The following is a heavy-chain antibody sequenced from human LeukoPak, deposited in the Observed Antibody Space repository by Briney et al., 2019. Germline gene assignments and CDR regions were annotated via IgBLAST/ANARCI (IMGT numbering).Heavy chain of an antibody. CDR3: AKDTGSSTNKYFDY. V-gene: IGHV3-23*01. D-gene: IGHD6-6*01. J-gene: IGHJ4*02. CDR2: ISGSGGST. CDR1: EFTFSSYA. Sequence: GGSLRLSCAASEFTFSSYAMSWVRQAPGKGLEWVSAISGSGGSTYYADSVKGRFTISRDNSKNTLYLQMNSLRAEDTAVYYCAKDTGSSTNKYFDYWGQGTLVTVSS.